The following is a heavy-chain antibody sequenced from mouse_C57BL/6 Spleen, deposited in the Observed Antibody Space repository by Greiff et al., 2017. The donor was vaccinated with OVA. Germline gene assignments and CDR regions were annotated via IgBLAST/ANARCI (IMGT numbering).Heavy chain of an antibody. Sequence: QVQLQQPGAELVRPGSSVKLSCKASGYTFTGYWMHWVKQRPIQGLEWIGNIEPSDSETHYNQKFTAKATFTVDKSSSTAYMQLRSLTSEDSAGYYGARYDYGSSPGWFAYWGQGTLVTVSA. V-gene: IGHV1-52*01. D-gene: IGHD1-1*01. CDR3: ARYDYGSSPGWFAY. CDR2: IEPSDSET. J-gene: IGHJ3*01. CDR1: GYTFTGYW.